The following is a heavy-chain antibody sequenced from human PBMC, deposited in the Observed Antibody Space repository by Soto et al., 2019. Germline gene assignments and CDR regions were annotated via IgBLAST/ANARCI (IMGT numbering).Heavy chain of an antibody. V-gene: IGHV4-39*01. Sequence: QLQLQESGPGLVKPSETLSLTCTVSGGSISSYYWGWIRRPPGKGLEWIGSIYYSGSTYYNPSLKSRVTISVDTSKSQFSLKLSSVTAADTAVYYCARRWGYSFDYWGQGTLFTVSS. CDR3: ARRWGYSFDY. CDR2: IYYSGST. CDR1: GGSISSYY. D-gene: IGHD7-27*01. J-gene: IGHJ4*02.